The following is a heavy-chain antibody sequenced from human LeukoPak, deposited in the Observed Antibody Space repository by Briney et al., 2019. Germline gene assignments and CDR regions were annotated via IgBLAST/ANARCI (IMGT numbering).Heavy chain of an antibody. V-gene: IGHV6-1*01. J-gene: IGHJ4*02. D-gene: IGHD2-8*02. CDR3: ARGQHSGFDY. CDR1: GDSISSNNVA. Sequence: SQTLSLTCAISGDSISSNNVAWNWIRQSPSRGLEWLGRTYYRSRWISEYKLFVSSRITINPDTSNNQFSLHLNSMAPEDTAVYYCARGQHSGFDYWGQGTLVTVSS. CDR2: TYYRSRWIS.